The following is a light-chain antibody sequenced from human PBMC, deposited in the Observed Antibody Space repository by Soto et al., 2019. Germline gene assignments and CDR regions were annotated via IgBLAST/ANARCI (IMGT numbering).Light chain of an antibody. J-gene: IGKJ5*01. V-gene: IGKV3-15*01. CDR1: QSVSSN. CDR3: LQYDGWPLT. Sequence: IVMTQSPDTLSVSPGERATLFCRASQSVSSNLAWYQQKPGQAPRLLIYGASTRATGIPARFSGDGSGTEFTLTIDSLQSEDFVVYYCLQYDGWPLTFGQGTRLEIK. CDR2: GAS.